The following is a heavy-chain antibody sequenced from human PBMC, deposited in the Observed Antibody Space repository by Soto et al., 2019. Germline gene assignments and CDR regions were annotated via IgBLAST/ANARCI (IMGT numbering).Heavy chain of an antibody. CDR1: GGSISSGDYY. Sequence: SETLSLTCTVSGGSISSGDYYWSWIRQPPGKGLEWIGYIYYSGSTYYNPSLKSRVTISVDTSKNQFSLKLSSVTAADTAVYYCARGPYDSSGYYLDYWGQGTLVTVSS. V-gene: IGHV4-30-4*01. CDR3: ARGPYDSSGYYLDY. CDR2: IYYSGST. J-gene: IGHJ4*02. D-gene: IGHD3-22*01.